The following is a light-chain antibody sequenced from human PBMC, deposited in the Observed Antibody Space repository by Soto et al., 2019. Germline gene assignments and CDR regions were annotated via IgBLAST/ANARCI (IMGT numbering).Light chain of an antibody. CDR2: EVS. CDR1: SSDVGSYNL. Sequence: QSALTQPASVSGSPGQSITISCTGTSSDVGSYNLVSWYQQHPGKAPKLMIYEVSKRPSGVSNRFSGSKSGHTASLTISGLQAEDEADYYCCSYAGSYVFGTGTKLTVL. V-gene: IGLV2-23*02. J-gene: IGLJ1*01. CDR3: CSYAGSYV.